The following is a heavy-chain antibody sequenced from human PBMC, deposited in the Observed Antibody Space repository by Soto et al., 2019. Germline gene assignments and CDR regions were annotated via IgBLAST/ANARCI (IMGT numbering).Heavy chain of an antibody. CDR2: ITNTGLTT. J-gene: IGHJ4*02. CDR1: VFGFSTHA. Sequence: HPWWSLRLSCSASVFGFSTHALTWVRQAPGKGLEWLSSITNTGLTTHYADSVKGRFTISRENSRNTLHLQMNNLRVDDTAIYYCAKGFDYGDTKHIDHWGQGTLVTVSS. V-gene: IGHV3-23*01. D-gene: IGHD4-17*01. CDR3: AKGFDYGDTKHIDH.